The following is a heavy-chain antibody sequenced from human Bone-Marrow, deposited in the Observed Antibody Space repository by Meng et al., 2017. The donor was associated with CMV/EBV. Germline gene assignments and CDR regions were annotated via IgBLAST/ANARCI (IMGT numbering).Heavy chain of an antibody. CDR3: ARSPGRQDSSGWYRY. V-gene: IGHV3-21*01. J-gene: IGHJ4*02. Sequence: GGSLRLSCAASIFTFSSSWMSWVRQAPGKGLEWVSSISSSSSYIYYADSVKGRFTISRDNAKNSLYLQMNSLRAEDTAVYYCARSPGRQDSSGWYRYWGQGTLVTVSS. CDR1: IFTFSSSW. CDR2: ISSSSSYI. D-gene: IGHD6-19*01.